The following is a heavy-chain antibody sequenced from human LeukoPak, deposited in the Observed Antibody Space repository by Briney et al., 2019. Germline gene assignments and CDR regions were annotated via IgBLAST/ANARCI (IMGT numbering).Heavy chain of an antibody. CDR3: ARDPPFWSGYGAFDI. CDR1: GYTFTGYY. D-gene: IGHD3-3*01. V-gene: IGHV1-2*02. CDR2: INPNSGGT. Sequence: GASVKVSCKASGYTFTGYYMHWVRQAPGHGLEWMGWINPNSGGTKYAQKFLGRVTMTRDTSISTAYMELGRLRSDDTAVYYCARDPPFWSGYGAFDIWGQGTMVTVSS. J-gene: IGHJ3*02.